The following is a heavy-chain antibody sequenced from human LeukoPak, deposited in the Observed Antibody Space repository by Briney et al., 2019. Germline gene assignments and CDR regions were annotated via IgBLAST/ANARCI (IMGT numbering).Heavy chain of an antibody. CDR3: GRAFPPLRTSSAGDL. CDR2: ISGLSSHI. Sequence: GGSLRLSCSASGFTFSDYDMTWVRQAPGKGLEWVSSISGLSSHIYYGDSVKGRFSISRDNAKNSLYLQMNSLGAVDTAVYYCGRAFPPLRTSSAGDLWGQGTLVTVSS. CDR1: GFTFSDYD. V-gene: IGHV3-21*01. J-gene: IGHJ4*02. D-gene: IGHD3-16*01.